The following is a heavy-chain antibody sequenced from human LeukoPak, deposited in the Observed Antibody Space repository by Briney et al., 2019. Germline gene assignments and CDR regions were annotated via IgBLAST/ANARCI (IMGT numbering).Heavy chain of an antibody. J-gene: IGHJ6*02. CDR3: ARGRSNYYGMDV. CDR2: IYYSGST. V-gene: IGHV4-31*03. D-gene: IGHD1-26*01. CDR1: GGSISSGGYY. Sequence: PSGTLSLTCTVSGGSISSGGYYWSWIRQHPGKGLEWIGYIYYSGSTYYNPSLKSRVTISVDTSKNQFSLKLSSVTAADTAVYYCARGRSNYYGMDVWGQGTTVTVSS.